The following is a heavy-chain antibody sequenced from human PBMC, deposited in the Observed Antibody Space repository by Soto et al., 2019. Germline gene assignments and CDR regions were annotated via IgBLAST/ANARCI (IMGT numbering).Heavy chain of an antibody. D-gene: IGHD2-21*02. CDR2: ISSSSSYI. V-gene: IGHV3-21*01. CDR3: ARGLIVVVTAIQLYYYYGMDV. Sequence: GGSLRLSCAASGFTFSSYSMNWVRQAPGKGLEWVSSISSSSSYIYYADSVKGRFTISRDNAKNSLYLQMNSLRAEDTAVYYCARGLIVVVTAIQLYYYYGMDVWGQGTTVTVSS. J-gene: IGHJ6*02. CDR1: GFTFSSYS.